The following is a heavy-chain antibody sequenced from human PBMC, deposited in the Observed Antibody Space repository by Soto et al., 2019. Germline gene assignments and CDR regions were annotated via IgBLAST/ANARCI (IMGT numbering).Heavy chain of an antibody. CDR1: GFTFSSYS. D-gene: IGHD1-1*01. V-gene: IGHV3-48*02. CDR3: AREAGNLNGFAP. CDR2: ISSSSSTI. Sequence: EVQLVESGGGLVQPGGSLRLSCAASGFTFSSYSMNWVRQAPGKGLEWVSYISSSSSTIYYADSVKGRFTISRDNAMNPLYLPMNGLRDAGTAVYYCAREAGNLNGFAPWGQGTLVTVSS. J-gene: IGHJ5*02.